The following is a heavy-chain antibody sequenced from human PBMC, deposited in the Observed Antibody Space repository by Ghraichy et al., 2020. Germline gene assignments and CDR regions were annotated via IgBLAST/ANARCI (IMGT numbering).Heavy chain of an antibody. CDR3: ARLEVGGLRGWLVQPSEFDY. CDR1: GYSFTSYW. V-gene: IGHV5-51*01. CDR2: LYPGDSYT. Sequence: GESLNISCKGSGYSFTSYWIGWVRQMPGKGMEWMGILYPGDSYTRYSPSFQGQVTISADKSISTAYLQWSSLKASDTAMYCCARLEVGGLRGWLVQPSEFDYWGQGTLVTVSS. J-gene: IGHJ4*02. D-gene: IGHD6-19*01.